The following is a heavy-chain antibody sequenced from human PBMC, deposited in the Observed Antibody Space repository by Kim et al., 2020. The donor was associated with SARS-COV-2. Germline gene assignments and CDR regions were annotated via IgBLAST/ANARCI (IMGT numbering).Heavy chain of an antibody. D-gene: IGHD2-2*01. J-gene: IGHJ6*03. V-gene: IGHV4-34*01. CDR3: ARGRLGVVPSPILGLGPFWKYYYMDG. CDR2: INHSGST. CDR1: GESFSDYY. Sequence: SETLSLTCAVFGESFSDYYWTWVRRPPGKGLEWIGEINHSGSTNYNPSLKSRVTISSDTSKNQFSLKVTSLTAADTAVYYCARGRLGVVPSPILGLGPFWKYYYMDGWGRGATVTVSS.